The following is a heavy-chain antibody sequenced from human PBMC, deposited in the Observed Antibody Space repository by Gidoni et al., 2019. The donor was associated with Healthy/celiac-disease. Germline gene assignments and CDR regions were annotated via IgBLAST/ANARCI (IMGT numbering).Heavy chain of an antibody. CDR3: ARDSVGDFWSPRGYGMDV. Sequence: QVQLVQSGAEVKKPGASVKVSCKASGYTFTSYAMHWVRQAPGQRLEWMGWINAGNGNTKYSQKFQGRVTITRDTSASTAYMELSSLRSEDTAVYYCARDSVGDFWSPRGYGMDVWGQGTTVTVSS. CDR2: INAGNGNT. D-gene: IGHD3-3*01. CDR1: GYTFTSYA. V-gene: IGHV1-3*01. J-gene: IGHJ6*02.